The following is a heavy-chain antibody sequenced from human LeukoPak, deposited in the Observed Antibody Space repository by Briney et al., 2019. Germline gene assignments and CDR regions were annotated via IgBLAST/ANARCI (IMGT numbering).Heavy chain of an antibody. CDR2: IIPIFGTA. D-gene: IGHD1-26*01. J-gene: IGHJ4*02. V-gene: IGHV1-69*05. Sequence: SVKVSCKASGGTFSSYAISWVRQAPGQGLEWMGRIIPIFGTANYAQKFQGRVTITMDESTSTAYMELSSLRSEDTAVYYCAIIEGATGFDYWGQGTLVTVSS. CDR3: AIIEGATGFDY. CDR1: GGTFSSYA.